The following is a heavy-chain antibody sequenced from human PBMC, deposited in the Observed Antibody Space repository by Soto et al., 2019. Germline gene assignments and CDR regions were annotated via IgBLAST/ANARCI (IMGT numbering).Heavy chain of an antibody. CDR1: GYTFTSHY. J-gene: IGHJ5*02. Sequence: ASVKVSCKASGYTFTSHYMHWVRQAPGQGLEWMGIINPSGGSTSYAQKFQGRVTMTRDTSTSTVYMELSRLRSDDTAVYYCARAGYSSSWSNWFDPWGQGTLVTVSS. D-gene: IGHD6-13*01. V-gene: IGHV1-46*01. CDR2: INPSGGST. CDR3: ARAGYSSSWSNWFDP.